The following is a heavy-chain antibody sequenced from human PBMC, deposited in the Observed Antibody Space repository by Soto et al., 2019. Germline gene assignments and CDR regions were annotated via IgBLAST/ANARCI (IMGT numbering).Heavy chain of an antibody. CDR2: IYHSGST. CDR3: ATSQKGYNWNYFDH. V-gene: IGHV4-38-2*01. CDR1: GYSISSGYY. Sequence: SETLSLTCAVSGYSISSGYYWGWIRQPPGKGLEWIGSIYHSGSTYYNPSLKSRVTISVDTSKNQFSLKLSAVTAADTAVYYCATSQKGYNWNYFDHWGQGALVTVSS. D-gene: IGHD1-20*01. J-gene: IGHJ4*02.